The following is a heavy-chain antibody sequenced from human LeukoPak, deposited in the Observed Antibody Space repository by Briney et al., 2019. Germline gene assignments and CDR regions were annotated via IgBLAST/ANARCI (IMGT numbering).Heavy chain of an antibody. CDR1: GGSISSYY. J-gene: IGHJ5*02. CDR3: ARVVAAAGNNWFDP. Sequence: SETLSLTCTVSGGSISSYYWSWIRQPAGKGLEWIGRIYTSGSTNYNPSLKSRVTISVDTSKNQFSLKLSSVTAADTAVYYCARVVAAAGNNWFDPWGQGTLVTVSS. CDR2: IYTSGST. D-gene: IGHD6-13*01. V-gene: IGHV4-4*07.